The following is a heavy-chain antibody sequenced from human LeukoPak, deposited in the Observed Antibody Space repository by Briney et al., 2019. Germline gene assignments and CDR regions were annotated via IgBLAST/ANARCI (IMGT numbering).Heavy chain of an antibody. CDR3: ARAAVGGLDY. J-gene: IGHJ4*02. CDR2: IETSGTT. V-gene: IGHV4-61*02. Sequence: SETLSLTCTVSGVSISSGTYYWHWIRQPAGKGLEWIGRIETSGTTNYNPSLKSRLTISVDTSKNQISLKLSSVTAADTAVYYCARAAVGGLDYWGQGTLVTVSS. CDR1: GVSISSGTYY. D-gene: IGHD3-16*01.